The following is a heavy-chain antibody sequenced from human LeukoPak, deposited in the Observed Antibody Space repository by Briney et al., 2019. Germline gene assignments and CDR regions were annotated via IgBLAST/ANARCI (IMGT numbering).Heavy chain of an antibody. CDR1: GFTFSSYA. D-gene: IGHD6-13*01. CDR3: AKETSSSFDC. V-gene: IGHV3-23*01. J-gene: IGHJ4*02. Sequence: GGSLRLSCAASGFTFSSYAMNWVRQAPGKGLEWVSGLSNSGGSTYYADSVKGRFTISRDNSKNTLYLQMNSLRAEDTAVYYCAKETSSSFDCGGQGTLVTVSS. CDR2: LSNSGGST.